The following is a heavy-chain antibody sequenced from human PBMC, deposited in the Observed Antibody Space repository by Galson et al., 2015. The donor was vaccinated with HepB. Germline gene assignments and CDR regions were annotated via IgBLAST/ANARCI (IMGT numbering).Heavy chain of an antibody. CDR1: GYTFTSYY. V-gene: IGHV1-46*03. Sequence: SVKVSCKASGYTFTSYYMHWVRQAPGQGLEWMGIINPSGGSTSYAQKFQGRVTMTRDTSTSTVYMELSSLRSEDTAVYYCARDFGSGSYLNPRARPEYYFDYWGQGTLVTVSS. D-gene: IGHD1-26*01. J-gene: IGHJ4*02. CDR2: INPSGGST. CDR3: ARDFGSGSYLNPRARPEYYFDY.